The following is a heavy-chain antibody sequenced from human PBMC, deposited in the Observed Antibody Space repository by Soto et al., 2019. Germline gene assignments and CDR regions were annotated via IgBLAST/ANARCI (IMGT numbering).Heavy chain of an antibody. V-gene: IGHV4-59*01. CDR2: ISYSGST. D-gene: IGHD2-15*01. CDR1: GGSMSSYY. Sequence: SESLSLTCTVSGGSMSSYYWTWLRQSPGRGLEWIGYISYSGSTYYNPSLKSRVTISADTSKNQFSLRMNSMIAADTAVYYCARADPDASVGYWGQGTLVTVSS. J-gene: IGHJ4*02. CDR3: ARADPDASVGY.